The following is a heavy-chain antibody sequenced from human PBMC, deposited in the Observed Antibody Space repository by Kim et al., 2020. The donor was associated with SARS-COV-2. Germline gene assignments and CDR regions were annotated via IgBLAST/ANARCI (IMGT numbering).Heavy chain of an antibody. J-gene: IGHJ4*02. V-gene: IGHV4-34*01. Sequence: YNPSLKSRVTISVDTSKNQFSLKLSSVTAADTAVYYCARGGRLDYGDFAYWGQGTLVTVSS. CDR3: ARGGRLDYGDFAY. D-gene: IGHD4-17*01.